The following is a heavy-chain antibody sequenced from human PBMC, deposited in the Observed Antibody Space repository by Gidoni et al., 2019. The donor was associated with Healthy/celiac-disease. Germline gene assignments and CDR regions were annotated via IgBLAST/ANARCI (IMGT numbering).Heavy chain of an antibody. D-gene: IGHD6-6*01. CDR2: ISSSSSYI. CDR3: ARDLYGSSLSYGMDV. Sequence: EVQLVESGGGLVKPGGSLRLSCAASGFTFGSYSMNWVRQAPGKGLEWVSSISSSSSYIYYADSVKGRFTIARDNAKNSLYLQMNSLRAEDTAVYYCARDLYGSSLSYGMDVWGQGTTVTVSS. CDR1: GFTFGSYS. V-gene: IGHV3-21*01. J-gene: IGHJ6*02.